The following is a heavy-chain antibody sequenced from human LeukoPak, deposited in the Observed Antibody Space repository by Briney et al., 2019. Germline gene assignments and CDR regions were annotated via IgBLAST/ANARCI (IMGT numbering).Heavy chain of an antibody. Sequence: SETLSLTCTVSGGSISSSSYYWGWIRQPPGKGLEWIGSNYYSGSTYYNPSLKSRVTISVDTSKNQFSLKLSSVTAADTAVYYCARHDYVWGSYRYPFDYWGQGTLVTVSS. CDR1: GGSISSSSYY. J-gene: IGHJ4*02. CDR3: ARHDYVWGSYRYPFDY. V-gene: IGHV4-39*01. D-gene: IGHD3-16*02. CDR2: NYYSGST.